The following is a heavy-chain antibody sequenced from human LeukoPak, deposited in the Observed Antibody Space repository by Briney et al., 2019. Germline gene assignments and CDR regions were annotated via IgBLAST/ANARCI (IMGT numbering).Heavy chain of an antibody. D-gene: IGHD3-10*01. J-gene: IGHJ6*03. CDR1: GGAFNNYA. CDR3: ARWVTMVRGVTYYYMDV. Sequence: ASVKVSCKASGGAFNNYAISWVRQAPRQGLEWMGGIIPIFGTANYAQNFQGRVTITTDESTSTAYMALRSLRPEDTAAVYCARWVTMVRGVTYYYMDVWGKGTSVTVSS. CDR2: IIPIFGTA. V-gene: IGHV1-69*05.